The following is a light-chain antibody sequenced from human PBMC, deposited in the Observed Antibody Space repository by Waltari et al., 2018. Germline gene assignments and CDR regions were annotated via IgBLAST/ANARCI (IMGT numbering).Light chain of an antibody. CDR1: QRLTKMY. Sequence: EAVLTQSPDTRSLSPGERATLSCWASQRLTKMYLAGYQQEPRQAPRLLIYGASSRAAGIPERFSGSGSGTDFTLTISRLEPEDSAVYYCQQYGSSILYTFGQGTKLEIK. CDR3: QQYGSSILYT. CDR2: GAS. V-gene: IGKV3-20*01. J-gene: IGKJ2*01.